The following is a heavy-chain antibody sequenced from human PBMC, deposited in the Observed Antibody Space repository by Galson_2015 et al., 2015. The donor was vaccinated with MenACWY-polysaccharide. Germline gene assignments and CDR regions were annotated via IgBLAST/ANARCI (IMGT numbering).Heavy chain of an antibody. CDR1: GYTFTNYY. Sequence: SVKVSCKASGYTFTNYYIHWVRQAPGQGLEWLGFINPSGGSTSYAQKFQGRVTMTRDTSTGTVYVDLSSLRSEDTAVYYCARNAASGLDFWGHGTLVTVSS. CDR3: ARNAASGLDF. D-gene: IGHD3-10*01. J-gene: IGHJ4*01. CDR2: INPSGGST. V-gene: IGHV1-46*01.